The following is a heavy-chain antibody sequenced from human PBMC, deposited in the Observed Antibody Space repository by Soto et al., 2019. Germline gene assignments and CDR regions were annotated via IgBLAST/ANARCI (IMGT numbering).Heavy chain of an antibody. V-gene: IGHV3-23*01. CDR3: VKDDGGYPSTAPH. CDR2: ISGSGDRT. Sequence: EVQLLESGGGWVQPGGSLRLSCAASGITIINYPMSWVRQAPGKGLDWVSGISGSGDRTYYADSAKGRFSISKDISKNSLSLQLDSLAVEDTAIYFWVKDDGGYPSTAPHWGQGTLVTVSS. D-gene: IGHD3-16*02. CDR1: GITIINYP. J-gene: IGHJ4*02.